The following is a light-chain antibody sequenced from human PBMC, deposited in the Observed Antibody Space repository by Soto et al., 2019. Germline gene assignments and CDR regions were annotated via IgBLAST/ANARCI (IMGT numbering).Light chain of an antibody. CDR3: QQHGQWPIT. J-gene: IGKJ5*01. CDR1: QSIGDN. V-gene: IGKV1-39*01. CDR2: AAS. Sequence: IQMTQSPSSLSASVGDRVTITCRASQSIGDNLNWYQQKPGTAPNLLIYAASSLQSGVPSRFSGSGSGTDFTLTISNLQPEDFATYYCQQHGQWPITFGQGTRLEIK.